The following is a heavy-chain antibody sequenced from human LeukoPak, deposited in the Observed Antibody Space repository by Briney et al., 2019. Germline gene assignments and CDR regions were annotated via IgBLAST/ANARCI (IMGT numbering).Heavy chain of an antibody. Sequence: GASVKVSCKASGYTFTSYYMHWVRQAPGQGLEWMGIINPSGGSTSYAQKFQGRVTMARDTSTSTVYMELSSLRSEDTAGDYCARVWGSSDAFDIWGQGTMVTVSS. CDR1: GYTFTSYY. CDR3: ARVWGSSDAFDI. CDR2: INPSGGST. J-gene: IGHJ3*02. V-gene: IGHV1-46*01. D-gene: IGHD7-27*01.